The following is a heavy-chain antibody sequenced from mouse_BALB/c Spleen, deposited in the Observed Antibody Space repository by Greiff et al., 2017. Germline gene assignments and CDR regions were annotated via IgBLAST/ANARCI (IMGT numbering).Heavy chain of an antibody. CDR3: ARRQLAMDY. V-gene: IGHV3-2*02. CDR1: GYSITSDYA. D-gene: IGHD6-1*01. J-gene: IGHJ4*01. CDR2: ISYSGST. Sequence: EGQLVESGPGLVKPSQSLSLTCTVTGYSITSDYAWNWIRQFPGNKLEWMGYISYSGSTSYNPSLKSRISITRDTSKNQFFLQLNSVTTEDTATYYCARRQLAMDYWGQGTSVTVSS.